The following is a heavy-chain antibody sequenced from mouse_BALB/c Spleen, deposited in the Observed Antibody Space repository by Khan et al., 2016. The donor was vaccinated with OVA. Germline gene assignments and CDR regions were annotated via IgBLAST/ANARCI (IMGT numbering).Heavy chain of an antibody. D-gene: IGHD2-14*01. CDR1: GYTFTTAG. CDR3: ARGGAAYYRNDGGAMEY. Sequence: QIQLVQSGLELKKPGETVRISCKASGYTFTTAGMQWVQKMPGKGLKWIGWINTHSGVPKYAEDFKGRFAFSLETSASTAYLQITNLKNEDTATYFCARGGAAYYRNDGGAMEYWGQGTSVTVSS. J-gene: IGHJ4*01. CDR2: INTHSGVP. V-gene: IGHV9-4*02.